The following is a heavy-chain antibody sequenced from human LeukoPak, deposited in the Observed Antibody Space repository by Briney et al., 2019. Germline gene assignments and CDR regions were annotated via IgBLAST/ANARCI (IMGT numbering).Heavy chain of an antibody. Sequence: ASVKVSCKASGYIFTGYYMHWVRQAPGQGLEWMGWINPNSGGTNYAQKFQGRVTMTRDTSISTAYMELSRLRSDDTAVYYCARISNYYDSSGYYRCFDYWGQGTLVTVSS. CDR3: ARISNYYDSSGYYRCFDY. J-gene: IGHJ4*02. CDR1: GYIFTGYY. CDR2: INPNSGGT. V-gene: IGHV1-2*02. D-gene: IGHD3-22*01.